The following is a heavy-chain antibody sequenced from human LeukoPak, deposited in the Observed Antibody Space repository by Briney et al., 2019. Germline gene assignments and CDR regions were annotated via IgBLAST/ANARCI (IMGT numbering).Heavy chain of an antibody. D-gene: IGHD3-22*01. CDR1: GFTFSGYW. CDR2: IKQDGSEK. Sequence: RGSLRLSCAASGFTFSGYWMSWVRQAPGKGLEWVANIKQDGSEKYYVDSVKGRFTISRDNAKNSLYLQMNSLRAEDTAVYYCARVRDPRQYYYDNSGYRNAFDIWGQGTMVTVSS. V-gene: IGHV3-7*01. CDR3: ARVRDPRQYYYDNSGYRNAFDI. J-gene: IGHJ3*02.